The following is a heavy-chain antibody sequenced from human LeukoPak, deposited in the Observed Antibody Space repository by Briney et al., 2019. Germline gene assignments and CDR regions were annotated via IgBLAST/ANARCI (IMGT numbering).Heavy chain of an antibody. J-gene: IGHJ5*02. CDR1: GFTFSSYS. CDR3: AREKVAAGTGWFDP. D-gene: IGHD6-13*01. V-gene: IGHV3-21*01. CDR2: ISSSSSFI. Sequence: PGGSLRLSCAASGFTFSSYSMNWVRQPTGKGLEWVSSISSSSSFIYYADSVKGRFTIARDNAKNSLYLQMNSLRAEDTAVYYCAREKVAAGTGWFDPWGQGTVVTVSS.